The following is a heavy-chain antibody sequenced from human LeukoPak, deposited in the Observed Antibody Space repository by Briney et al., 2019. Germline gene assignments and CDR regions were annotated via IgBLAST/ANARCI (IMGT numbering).Heavy chain of an antibody. J-gene: IGHJ6*03. CDR1: GFTFSDYA. Sequence: PGGSLRLSCAASGFTFSDYAMSWVRQAPGKGLEWVSAISGSGGSTYYADSVKGRFTISRDNSKNTLYLQMNSLRAEDAAVYYCAKRAMSTSPRGDYYYMDVWGKGTTVTVSS. V-gene: IGHV3-23*01. CDR2: ISGSGGST. CDR3: AKRAMSTSPRGDYYYMDV.